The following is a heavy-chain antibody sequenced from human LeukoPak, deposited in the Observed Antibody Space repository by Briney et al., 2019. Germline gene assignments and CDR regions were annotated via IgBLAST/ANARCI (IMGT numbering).Heavy chain of an antibody. Sequence: GGSLRLSCAASGFTVSGKYMSWVRQAPGKGLEWVSLIYSGGRTYYADSVKGRFTISRDNSKNTLYLQMNSLRVADTAVYYCARGAQTVTYYYDSSGYSGDAFDIWGQGTVVTVSS. J-gene: IGHJ3*02. CDR2: IYSGGRT. CDR1: GFTVSGKY. D-gene: IGHD3-22*01. CDR3: ARGAQTVTYYYDSSGYSGDAFDI. V-gene: IGHV3-66*01.